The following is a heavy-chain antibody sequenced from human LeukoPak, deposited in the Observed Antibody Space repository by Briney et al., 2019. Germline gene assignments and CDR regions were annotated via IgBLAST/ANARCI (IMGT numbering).Heavy chain of an antibody. CDR3: ARRHCTNGVCYDDRGAFDI. V-gene: IGHV1-69*06. CDR1: GGTFGRDA. J-gene: IGHJ3*02. Sequence: GASVKVSCKASGGTFGRDAICWVRQAPGQGLEWMGEIIPMFDTTNYAQKFQGRVTITADKSTSTAYMELSSLRSEDTAVYFCARRHCTNGVCYDDRGAFDIWGQGTMVTVSS. D-gene: IGHD2-8*01. CDR2: IIPMFDTT.